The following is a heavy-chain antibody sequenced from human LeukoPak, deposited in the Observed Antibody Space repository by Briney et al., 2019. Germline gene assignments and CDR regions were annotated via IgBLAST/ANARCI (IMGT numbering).Heavy chain of an antibody. D-gene: IGHD5-12*01. CDR1: GYTFTGYY. CDR3: ARDPYLSGYDTHFDY. V-gene: IGHV1-69*04. CDR2: IIPILGIA. J-gene: IGHJ4*02. Sequence: ASVKVSCKASGYTFTGYYMHWVRQAPGQGLEWMGRIIPILGIANYAQKFQGRVTITADKSTSTAYMELGSLRSEDTAVYYCARDPYLSGYDTHFDYWGQGTLVTVSS.